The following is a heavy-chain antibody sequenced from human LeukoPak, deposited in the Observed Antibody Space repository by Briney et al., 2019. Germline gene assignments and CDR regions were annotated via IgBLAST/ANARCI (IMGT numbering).Heavy chain of an antibody. CDR2: IYHSGST. Sequence: PSQTLSLTCTVSGGSISSGSYYWSWIRQPPGKGLEWIGYIYHSGSTYYNPSLKSRVTISVDRSKNQFSLKLSSVTAADTAVYYCARDRATNDAFDIWGQGTMVTVSS. D-gene: IGHD5-24*01. CDR3: ARDRATNDAFDI. CDR1: GGSISSGSYY. V-gene: IGHV4-30-2*01. J-gene: IGHJ3*02.